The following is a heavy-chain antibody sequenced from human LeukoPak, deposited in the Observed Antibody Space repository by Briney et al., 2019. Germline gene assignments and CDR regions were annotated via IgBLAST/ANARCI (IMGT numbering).Heavy chain of an antibody. V-gene: IGHV3-7*03. Sequence: GGSLRLSCAASGFTFSSHWMSWVRQAPGKGLEWVANIKKDGSEKYYVDAVKGRFTISRDNAKTSLYLQMNSLRAEDTAIYYCAKRSSTSSGYFDFWGRGTLVTVSS. D-gene: IGHD3-22*01. CDR2: IKKDGSEK. CDR1: GFTFSSHW. J-gene: IGHJ4*02. CDR3: AKRSSTSSGYFDF.